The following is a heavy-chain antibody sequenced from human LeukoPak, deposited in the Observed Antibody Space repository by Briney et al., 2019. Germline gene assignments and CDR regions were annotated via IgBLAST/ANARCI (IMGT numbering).Heavy chain of an antibody. Sequence: PSETLSLTCAVSGGSISSGGYSWSWIRQPPGKGLEWIGYIYHSGSTYYNPSLKSRVTISVDRSKNQFSLKLSSVTAADAAVYYCARLSATPSYYYGMGVWGQGTTVTVSS. CDR1: GGSISSGGYS. D-gene: IGHD2-2*01. J-gene: IGHJ6*02. CDR3: ARLSATPSYYYGMGV. V-gene: IGHV4-30-2*01. CDR2: IYHSGST.